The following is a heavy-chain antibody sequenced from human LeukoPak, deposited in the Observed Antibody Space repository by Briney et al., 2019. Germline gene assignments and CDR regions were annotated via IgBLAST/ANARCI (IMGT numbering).Heavy chain of an antibody. CDR1: GFTFSDYG. V-gene: IGHV3-48*04. CDR3: ARDHNYAFDN. J-gene: IGHJ4*02. D-gene: IGHD1-1*01. CDR2: VGISSGNT. Sequence: GGSLRLSCAASGFTFSDYGMNWVRQAPGKGLEWISYVGISSGNTKYADSVKGRFTISGDSARNSLYLQMSSLRVEDTAVYYRARDHNYAFDNWGQGTLVTVSS.